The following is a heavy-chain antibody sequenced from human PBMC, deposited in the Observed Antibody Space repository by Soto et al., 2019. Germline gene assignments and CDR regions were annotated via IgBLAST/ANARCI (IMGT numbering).Heavy chain of an antibody. V-gene: IGHV3-23*04. CDR1: GFTFSSYE. J-gene: IGHJ4*02. Sequence: EVQLVESGGGLVQPGGSLRLSCAASGFTFSSYEMNWVRQAPGKGLEWVSAISGSGGSTYYADSVKGRFTISRDNSKNTLYLQMNSLRAEDTAVYYCAKHYDSSGYYYWYYFDYWGQGTLVTVSS. CDR3: AKHYDSSGYYYWYYFDY. CDR2: ISGSGGST. D-gene: IGHD3-22*01.